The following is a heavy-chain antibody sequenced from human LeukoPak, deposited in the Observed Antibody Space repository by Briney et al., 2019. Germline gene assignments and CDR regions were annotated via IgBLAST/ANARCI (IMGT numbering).Heavy chain of an antibody. D-gene: IGHD1-20*01. CDR2: INLNSGGT. CDR3: ARDRSVTGTVDY. Sequence: GASVKVSCKASGYTFTGYYMHWVRQAPGQGLEWMGWINLNSGGTNYAQKFQGRVTMTRDTSISTAYMELSRLRSDDTAVYYCARDRSVTGTVDYWGQGTLVTVSS. CDR1: GYTFTGYY. J-gene: IGHJ4*02. V-gene: IGHV1-2*02.